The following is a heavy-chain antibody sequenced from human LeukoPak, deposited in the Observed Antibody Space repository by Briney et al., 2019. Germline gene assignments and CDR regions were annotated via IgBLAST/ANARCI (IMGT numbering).Heavy chain of an antibody. CDR1: GYAFITFG. CDR2: ISTFNGNT. D-gene: IGHD5-24*01. V-gene: IGHV1-18*01. CDR3: ARPQDGYNPNFFVY. Sequence: GASVKVSCKPSGYAFITFGISWVRPAPGQGLEWMGWISTFNGNTNYAQKLQGRVTMTTDTSTDTAYMELRSLRSDDTAVYYCARPQDGYNPNFFVYWGQGTLVTVSS. J-gene: IGHJ4*02.